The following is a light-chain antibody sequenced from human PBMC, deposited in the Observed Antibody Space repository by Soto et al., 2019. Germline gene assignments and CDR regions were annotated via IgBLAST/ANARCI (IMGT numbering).Light chain of an antibody. CDR1: QTVSSSY. V-gene: IGKV3-20*01. J-gene: IGKJ2*01. Sequence: ETVLTQSPGTLSLSPGERATLSCKATQTVSSSYLAWYQHRPGQAPRLLIYAASSRATGIPDRFSGSGSGTDFTLTISRLEPEDFAVYYCQQYGSSQYTFGQGTKLEIK. CDR2: AAS. CDR3: QQYGSSQYT.